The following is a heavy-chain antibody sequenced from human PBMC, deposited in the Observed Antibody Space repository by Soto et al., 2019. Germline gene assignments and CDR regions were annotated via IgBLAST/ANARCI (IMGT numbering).Heavy chain of an antibody. Sequence: GGSLRLSCAASGFTFTNYAMTWVRQAPGKGLEWVSISSGSGSGGSTNYADSVKGRFTISRDNSKNTLYLQMNSLRVEDTAVYYCAKDRDDYRNYVFDYWGQGTLVTVSS. V-gene: IGHV3-23*01. CDR2: SSGSGSGGST. J-gene: IGHJ4*02. D-gene: IGHD4-4*01. CDR1: GFTFTNYA. CDR3: AKDRDDYRNYVFDY.